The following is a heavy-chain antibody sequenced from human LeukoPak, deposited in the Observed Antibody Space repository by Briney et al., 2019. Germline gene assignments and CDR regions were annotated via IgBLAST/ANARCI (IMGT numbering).Heavy chain of an antibody. J-gene: IGHJ4*02. Sequence: PSETLSLTCAVYGGSFSGYYWSWIRQPPGKGLEWIGEINHSGSTNYNPSLKSRVTISVDTSKNQFSLKLSSVTAADTAVYYCARVCNRSSSFNLFDYWGQGTLVTVSS. V-gene: IGHV4-34*01. D-gene: IGHD6-13*01. CDR3: ARVCNRSSSFNLFDY. CDR1: GGSFSGYY. CDR2: INHSGST.